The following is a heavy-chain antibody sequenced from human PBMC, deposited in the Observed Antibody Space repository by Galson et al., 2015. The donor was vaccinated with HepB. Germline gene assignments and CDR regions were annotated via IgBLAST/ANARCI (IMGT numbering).Heavy chain of an antibody. Sequence: QSGAEVKKPGESLRISCKGSGYSFTSYWISWVRQMPGKGLEWMGRIDPSDSYTNYSPSFQGHVTISADKSISTAYLQWSSLKASDTAMYYCARTYYYDSSGYYRGRYYFDYWGQGTLVTVSS. V-gene: IGHV5-10-1*01. CDR2: IDPSDSYT. D-gene: IGHD3-22*01. CDR3: ARTYYYDSSGYYRGRYYFDY. J-gene: IGHJ4*02. CDR1: GYSFTSYW.